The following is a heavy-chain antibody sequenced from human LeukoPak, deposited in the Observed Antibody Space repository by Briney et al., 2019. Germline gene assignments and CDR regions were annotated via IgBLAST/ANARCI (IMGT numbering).Heavy chain of an antibody. CDR2: ISGSGGGT. Sequence: GGSLRLSCAASGFTFRSYDMSWVRQAPGKGLEWVSGISGSGGGTHYADSVKGRFTISRDNSKNTLYLQMNSLRAEDTAVYYCAKEGRSYVVRGVRDYFDYWGQGTLVTVSS. D-gene: IGHD3-10*01. V-gene: IGHV3-23*01. CDR1: GFTFRSYD. CDR3: AKEGRSYVVRGVRDYFDY. J-gene: IGHJ4*02.